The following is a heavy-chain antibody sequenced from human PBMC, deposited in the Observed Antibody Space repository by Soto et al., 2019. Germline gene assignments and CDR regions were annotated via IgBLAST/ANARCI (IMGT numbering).Heavy chain of an antibody. V-gene: IGHV3-9*01. D-gene: IGHD6-19*01. CDR1: GFSFDDYA. Sequence: PGGSLRLSCAASGFSFDDYAMHCLRQAPGKGLEWVSGITWNSGTPGYADSLNGRFAISRDNNKNSLYLQINSLRVEDTALYYCVREAISSGWSGGRMYYLEYWGQGA. J-gene: IGHJ4*02. CDR3: VREAISSGWSGGRMYYLEY. CDR2: ITWNSGTP.